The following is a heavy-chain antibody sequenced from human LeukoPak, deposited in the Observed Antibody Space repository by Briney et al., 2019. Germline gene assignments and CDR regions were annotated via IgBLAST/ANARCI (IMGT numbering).Heavy chain of an antibody. D-gene: IGHD2-2*01. Sequence: GRSLRLSCAASGFTFDDYAMHWVWQAPGKGLEWVSGISWNSGSIGYADSVKGRFTISRDNAKNSLYLQMNSLRAEDTALYYCAKAHCSSTSCQSYYWGQGTLVTVSS. CDR2: ISWNSGSI. CDR3: AKAHCSSTSCQSYY. V-gene: IGHV3-9*01. J-gene: IGHJ4*02. CDR1: GFTFDDYA.